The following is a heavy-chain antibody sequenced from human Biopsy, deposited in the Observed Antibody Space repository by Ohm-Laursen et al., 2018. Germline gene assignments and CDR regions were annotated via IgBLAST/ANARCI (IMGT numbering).Heavy chain of an antibody. Sequence: PTVKDSCKASGNTFATYHIDWGRQAPGQGLGWMGEISPSGATTSFSQKFQGRITMTRDTSTGTVYMDLNSLGSEDTAVYYCARAGVGSDGTDSYYYGMDVWGPGTTVTVSS. CDR2: ISPSGATT. D-gene: IGHD5-24*01. J-gene: IGHJ6*02. V-gene: IGHV1-46*01. CDR3: ARAGVGSDGTDSYYYGMDV. CDR1: GNTFATYH.